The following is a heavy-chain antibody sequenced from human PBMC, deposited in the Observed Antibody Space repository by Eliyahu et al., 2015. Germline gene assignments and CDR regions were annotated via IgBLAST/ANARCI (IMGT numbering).Heavy chain of an antibody. D-gene: IGHD3-9*01. CDR2: ISSNSRYT. V-gene: IGHV3-11*06. CDR3: ARDRLGIRQVDD. J-gene: IGHJ4*02. Sequence: QVQLVESGGDLVKPGGSLRLSCVASGFXFSDTYMGWMRQAPGKGLEGVSYISSNSRYTTYADSVKGRFTISRDDAKSLLYLQMNSLRAEDTATYYCARDRLGIRQVDDWGQGTLVTVSS. CDR1: GFXFSDTY.